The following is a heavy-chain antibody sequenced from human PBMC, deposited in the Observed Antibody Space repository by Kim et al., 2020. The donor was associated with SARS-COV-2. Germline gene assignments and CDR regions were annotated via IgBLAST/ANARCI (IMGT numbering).Heavy chain of an antibody. CDR3: AKGSSGWYYFDY. V-gene: IGHV3-23*01. D-gene: IGHD6-19*01. J-gene: IGHJ4*02. Sequence: SAESVKSRSNNTKDNTKNTLYLQMNSLRAEDTAVYYCAKGSSGWYYFDYWGQGTLVTVSS.